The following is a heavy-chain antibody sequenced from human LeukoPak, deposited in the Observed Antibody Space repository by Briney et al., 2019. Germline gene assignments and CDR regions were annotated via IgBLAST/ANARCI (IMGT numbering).Heavy chain of an antibody. CDR1: GGTFSSYA. J-gene: IGHJ4*02. CDR2: IIPIFGTA. V-gene: IGHV1-69*06. Sequence: ASVKVSCKASGGTFSSYAISWVRQAPGQGLEWMGGIIPIFGTANYAQKFQGRVTITADKSTSTAYMELSSLRSEDTAVYYCASSDRGGYNYYFDYWGQGTLVTVSS. CDR3: ASSDRGGYNYYFDY. D-gene: IGHD5-24*01.